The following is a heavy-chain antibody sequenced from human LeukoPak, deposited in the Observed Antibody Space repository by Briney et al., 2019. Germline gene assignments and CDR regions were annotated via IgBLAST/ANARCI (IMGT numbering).Heavy chain of an antibody. V-gene: IGHV3-74*01. CDR1: GFTFSRYW. CDR2: INSDESTT. CDR3: TKDMGNNWVFDY. Sequence: GGSLRLSCAASGFTFSRYWMHWVRQAPGEGLVWVSRINSDESTTTYADSVKGRFTIFRDNAKNTLYLQMNSLRAEDTAVYYCTKDMGNNWVFDYWGQGTLVTVSS. D-gene: IGHD1-20*01. J-gene: IGHJ4*02.